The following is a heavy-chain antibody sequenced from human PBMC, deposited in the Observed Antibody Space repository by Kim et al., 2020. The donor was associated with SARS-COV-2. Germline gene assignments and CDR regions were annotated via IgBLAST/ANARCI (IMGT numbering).Heavy chain of an antibody. V-gene: IGHV4-34*01. CDR3: AVGVRGVITFDY. D-gene: IGHD3-10*01. Sequence: SETLSLTCAVYGGSFSGYYWSWIRQPPGKGLEWIGEINHSGSTNYNPSLKSRVTISVDTSKNQFSLKLSSVTAADTAVYYCAVGVRGVITFDYWGQGTLVTVSS. J-gene: IGHJ4*02. CDR1: GGSFSGYY. CDR2: INHSGST.